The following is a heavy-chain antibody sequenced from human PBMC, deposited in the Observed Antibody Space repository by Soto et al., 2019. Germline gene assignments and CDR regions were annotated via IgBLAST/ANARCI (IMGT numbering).Heavy chain of an antibody. D-gene: IGHD6-13*01. CDR1: GFGFSNAW. CDR2: ITGSGGDT. CDR3: VKEERGGRSSSWYTTTPDY. J-gene: IGHJ4*02. V-gene: IGHV3-23*01. Sequence: GGSLRLSCAASGFGFSNAWMSWVRQAPGKGLVWVSAITGSGGDTYYADSVKGRFTISRDNSKNTLSLQMNSLRAEDTAVYYCVKEERGGRSSSWYTTTPDYWGQGTLVTVSS.